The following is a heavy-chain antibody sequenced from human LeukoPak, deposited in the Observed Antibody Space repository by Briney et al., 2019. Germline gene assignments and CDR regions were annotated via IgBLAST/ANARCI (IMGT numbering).Heavy chain of an antibody. V-gene: IGHV3-30*18. Sequence: PGGSLRLSCAASGFTFRSYGMQWVRQAPGKGLEWMAVMSYDGGNKNYADSVKDRFTISRDNSKNTLFLQMSSLRPEDTAVYYCAKESLAYCTSTNCYRRVYFDYWGQGALVTVSS. CDR2: MSYDGGNK. J-gene: IGHJ4*02. D-gene: IGHD2-2*01. CDR1: GFTFRSYG. CDR3: AKESLAYCTSTNCYRRVYFDY.